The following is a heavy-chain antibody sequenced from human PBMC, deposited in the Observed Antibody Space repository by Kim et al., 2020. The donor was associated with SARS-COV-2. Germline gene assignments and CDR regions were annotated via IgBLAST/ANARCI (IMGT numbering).Heavy chain of an antibody. D-gene: IGHD3-10*01. CDR3: AGAFGELLYFDY. Sequence: YYADAVKGRFTIHRDNAKNSLYLKMNSLRAEDTAVYYCAGAFGELLYFDYWGQGTLVTVSS. J-gene: IGHJ4*02. V-gene: IGHV3-11*01.